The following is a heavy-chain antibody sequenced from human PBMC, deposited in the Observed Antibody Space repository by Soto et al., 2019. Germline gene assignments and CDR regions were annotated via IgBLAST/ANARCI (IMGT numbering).Heavy chain of an antibody. J-gene: IGHJ4*02. CDR2: ISSSSSYI. V-gene: IGHV3-21*01. D-gene: IGHD6-19*01. Sequence: GGSLRLSCAASGFTFSSYSMNWVRQAPGKGLEWVSSISSSSSYIYYADSVKGRFTISRDNAKNSLYLQMNSLRAEDTAAYYCARVGYSSGWYRLVVGGPFDYWGQGTLVTVSS. CDR3: ARVGYSSGWYRLVVGGPFDY. CDR1: GFTFSSYS.